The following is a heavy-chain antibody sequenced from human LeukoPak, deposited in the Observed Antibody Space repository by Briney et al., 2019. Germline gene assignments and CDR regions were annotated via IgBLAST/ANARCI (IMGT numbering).Heavy chain of an antibody. CDR3: AKGVYYDFWSGYSSVYFDY. D-gene: IGHD3-3*01. V-gene: IGHV3-23*01. Sequence: PGGSLRLSCAASGFTFSSYAMSWVRQAPGKGLEWVSAISGSGGSTYYADSVKGRFTISRDNAKNSLYLQMNSLRAEDTAVYYCAKGVYYDFWSGYSSVYFDYWGQGTLVTVSS. J-gene: IGHJ4*02. CDR2: ISGSGGST. CDR1: GFTFSSYA.